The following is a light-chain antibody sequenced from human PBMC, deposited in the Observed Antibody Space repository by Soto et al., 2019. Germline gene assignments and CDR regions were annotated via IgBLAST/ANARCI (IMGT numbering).Light chain of an antibody. Sequence: QLVLTQPPSASGTPGQRVTISCSGSSSNIGSNTVNWYQQLPGTAPKLLVYTNNQRPSGVPDRFSGSKSGTSASLAIIGLQSEDEADYYCAAWDDSLDGYVFGTGTKLTVL. CDR3: AAWDDSLDGYV. J-gene: IGLJ1*01. V-gene: IGLV1-44*01. CDR1: SSNIGSNT. CDR2: TNN.